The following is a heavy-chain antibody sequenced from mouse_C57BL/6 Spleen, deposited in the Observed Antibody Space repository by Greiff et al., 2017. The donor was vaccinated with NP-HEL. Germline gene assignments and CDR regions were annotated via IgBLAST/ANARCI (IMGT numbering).Heavy chain of an antibody. CDR1: GYTFTSSW. CDR2: IYPGSGST. Sequence: QVQLQQPGAELVKPGASVKMSCKASGYTFTSSWITWVKQRPGQGLEWIGDIYPGSGSTNYNEKFKIKATLTVDTSSSPAYMQLSSLTSEDSAVYYCARSRTMVTTAGAYWGQGTLVTVSA. V-gene: IGHV1-55*01. J-gene: IGHJ3*01. CDR3: ARSRTMVTTAGAY. D-gene: IGHD2-2*01.